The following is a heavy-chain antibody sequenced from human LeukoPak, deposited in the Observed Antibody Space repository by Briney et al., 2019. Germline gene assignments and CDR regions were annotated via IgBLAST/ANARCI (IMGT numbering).Heavy chain of an antibody. CDR1: GFTFSDYY. V-gene: IGHV3-11*04. CDR2: ISSSGSTI. D-gene: IGHD2-2*01. J-gene: IGHJ4*02. Sequence: GGSLRLSCAASGFTFSDYYMSWIRQAPGKGLEWVSYISSSGSTIYYAGSVKGRFTISRDNAKNSLYLQMNSLRAEDTAVYYCATDVVVPAARDYWGQGTLVTVSS. CDR3: ATDVVVPAARDY.